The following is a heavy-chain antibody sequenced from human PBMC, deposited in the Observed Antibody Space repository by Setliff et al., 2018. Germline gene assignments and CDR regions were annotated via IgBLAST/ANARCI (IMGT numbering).Heavy chain of an antibody. J-gene: IGHJ3*02. D-gene: IGHD2-2*01. V-gene: IGHV4-34*01. CDR3: ARGRMRGSCSGPSCTYDPFDI. Sequence: SETLFLTCSVYGESFSNNYWSWIRQPPGKGLEWIGESSHSGSTSYSPSLKSRLTMSVDTSKNQFSLQLTSVTAADTAVYYCARGRMRGSCSGPSCTYDPFDIWGQGTPVTVSS. CDR2: SSHSGST. CDR1: GESFSNNY.